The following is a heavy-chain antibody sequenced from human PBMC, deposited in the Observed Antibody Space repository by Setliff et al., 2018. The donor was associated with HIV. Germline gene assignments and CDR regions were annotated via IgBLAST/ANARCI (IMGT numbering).Heavy chain of an antibody. D-gene: IGHD1-7*01. CDR2: IFYSGST. CDR1: GGSISSGTYY. CDR3: GGRPYNWNYWRGRNAFDI. V-gene: IGHV4-31*03. Sequence: PSETLSLTCTVSGGSISSGTYYWSWIRQHPGKGLEWIGYIFYSGSTYYNPSLKSRVTISVDTSKNQFSLKLSSVTAADTAVYYCGGRPYNWNYWRGRNAFDIWGQGTMVTVSS. J-gene: IGHJ3*02.